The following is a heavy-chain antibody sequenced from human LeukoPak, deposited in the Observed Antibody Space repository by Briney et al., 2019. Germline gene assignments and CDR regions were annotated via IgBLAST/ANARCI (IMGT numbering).Heavy chain of an antibody. CDR3: ARGTGNYGDWDY. V-gene: IGHV3-74*01. CDR2: INSGGSST. CDR1: GFTFSSYW. D-gene: IGHD1-7*01. J-gene: IGHJ4*02. Sequence: HTGGSLRLSCAASGFTFSSYWVHWVRQAPGKGLVWVSRINSGGSSTNYADSVKGRFTISRDNAKNTLYLQMNSLRAEDTAVYYCARGTGNYGDWDYWGQGILVTVSS.